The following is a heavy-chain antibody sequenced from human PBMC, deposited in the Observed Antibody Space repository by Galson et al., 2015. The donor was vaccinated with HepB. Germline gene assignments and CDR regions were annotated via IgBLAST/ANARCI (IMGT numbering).Heavy chain of an antibody. Sequence: SLRLSCAASGFSFASYWMTWVRQAPGKGPEWVANIKQDGCEKTYVESVKGRFTISRDNAKNSLYLQMNSLRAEDAAVYYCARGLSNYGHWGQGALVTVSS. J-gene: IGHJ4*02. D-gene: IGHD3-10*01. CDR3: ARGLSNYGH. V-gene: IGHV3-7*05. CDR2: IKQDGCEK. CDR1: GFSFASYW.